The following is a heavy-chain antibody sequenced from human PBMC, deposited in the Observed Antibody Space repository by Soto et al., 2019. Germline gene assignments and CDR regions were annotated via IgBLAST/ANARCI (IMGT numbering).Heavy chain of an antibody. V-gene: IGHV4-59*01. D-gene: IGHD3-3*01. J-gene: IGHJ4*02. CDR3: ASSGGYYDFWSGTKALSSLDY. CDR2: IYYSGST. Sequence: SATLSLTCTVSGGSISSYYWSWIRPPPGKGLEWIGYIYYSGSTNYNPSLKSRVTISVDTSKNQFSLKLSSVTAADTAVYYCASSGGYYDFWSGTKALSSLDYWGQGTLVTVSS. CDR1: GGSISSYY.